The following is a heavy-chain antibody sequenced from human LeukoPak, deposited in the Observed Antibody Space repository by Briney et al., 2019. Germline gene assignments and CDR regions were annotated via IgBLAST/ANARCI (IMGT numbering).Heavy chain of an antibody. D-gene: IGHD3-22*01. CDR1: GFSFDDYA. Sequence: GGSLRLSCAACGFSFDDYAMHWVRQAPGKGLEWVSLISGDGGSTYYADSVKGRFTISRDNSRNSLYLQMNSLRTEDTALYYCAKDGAYSSGYYSGFDYWGQGTRVTVSS. V-gene: IGHV3-43*02. CDR2: ISGDGGST. CDR3: AKDGAYSSGYYSGFDY. J-gene: IGHJ4*02.